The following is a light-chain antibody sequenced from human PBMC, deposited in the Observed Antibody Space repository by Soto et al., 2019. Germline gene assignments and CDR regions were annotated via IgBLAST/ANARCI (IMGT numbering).Light chain of an antibody. CDR1: TSNIGSNY. V-gene: IGLV1-47*02. CDR2: SNN. CDR3: AAWDDSLSGSYV. J-gene: IGLJ1*01. Sequence: QSVLTQPPPASGTPGQRVTISCSGSTSNIGSNYVYWYQQLPGTAPKLLIYSNNQRPSGVPDRFSGSKSGTSASLAISGLRSEDEGDYYCAAWDDSLSGSYVFGTGTKLTVL.